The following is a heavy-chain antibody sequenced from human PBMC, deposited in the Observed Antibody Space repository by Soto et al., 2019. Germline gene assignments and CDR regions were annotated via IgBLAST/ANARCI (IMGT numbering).Heavy chain of an antibody. J-gene: IGHJ4*02. CDR2: ISSSSSYI. CDR3: ARALQSIYYYDSSGSEY. CDR1: GFTISSNA. D-gene: IGHD3-22*01. Sequence: GWSLRLSCAASGFTISSNAMYWVRQAPGKGLEWVSSISSSSSYIYYADSVKGRFTISRDNAKNSLYLQMNSLRAEDTAVYYCARALQSIYYYDSSGSEYWGQGTLVTVSS. V-gene: IGHV3-21*01.